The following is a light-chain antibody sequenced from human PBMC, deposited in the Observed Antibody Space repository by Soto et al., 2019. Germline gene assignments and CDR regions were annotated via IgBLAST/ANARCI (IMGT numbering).Light chain of an antibody. J-gene: IGKJ1*01. CDR3: QQFNTSPWT. Sequence: IALTQSPATLSLSPGERATLSCRASQSISNFLAWYQQQPGQPPRLLIYDASKRATGIPARFSGSGSGTEFILTISSLQPDDFATYYCQQFNTSPWTFGQGNKVDI. CDR2: DAS. CDR1: QSISNF. V-gene: IGKV3-11*01.